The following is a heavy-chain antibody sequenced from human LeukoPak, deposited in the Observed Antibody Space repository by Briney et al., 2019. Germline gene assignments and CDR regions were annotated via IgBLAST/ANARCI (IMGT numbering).Heavy chain of an antibody. CDR3: ARDRAWNYFDY. Sequence: GGSLRLSCAASGLTFSSHWMHWVRQAPGKGLVWVSRITNDGSSTTYADSVKGRFTISRDNSKNTLYLQMDSLRAEDTAVYYCARDRAWNYFDYWGQGTLVTVSS. CDR1: GLTFSSHW. D-gene: IGHD3-3*01. CDR2: ITNDGSST. J-gene: IGHJ4*02. V-gene: IGHV3-74*01.